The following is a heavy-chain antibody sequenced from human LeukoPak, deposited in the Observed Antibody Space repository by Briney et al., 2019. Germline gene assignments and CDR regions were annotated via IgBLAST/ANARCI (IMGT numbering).Heavy chain of an antibody. CDR2: IYYSGST. CDR3: ARAVYRAATYYYYYYMDV. CDR1: GGSISSGDYY. V-gene: IGHV4-30-4*08. Sequence: KPSQTLSLTCTVSGGSISSGDYYWGWIRQPPGKGLEWIGYIYYSGSTYYNPSLKSRVTISVDTPKNQFSLKLSSVTAADTAVYYCARAVYRAATYYYYYYMDVWGKGTTVTVS. J-gene: IGHJ6*03. D-gene: IGHD2-15*01.